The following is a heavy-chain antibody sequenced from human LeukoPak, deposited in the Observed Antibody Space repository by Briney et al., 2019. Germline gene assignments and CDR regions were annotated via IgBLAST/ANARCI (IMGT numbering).Heavy chain of an antibody. CDR1: GGSISSANW. V-gene: IGHV4-4*02. J-gene: IGHJ4*02. Sequence: SETLSLTCAVSGGSISSANWWTWVRQPPGKGLEWIGEIYHSGSTIYNPSLKSRVTISLDKSRNQFSLNLRSVTAADTAVYYCATQGWLQSEYYFDHWGQGTLVTVSS. CDR2: IYHSGST. D-gene: IGHD5-24*01. CDR3: ATQGWLQSEYYFDH.